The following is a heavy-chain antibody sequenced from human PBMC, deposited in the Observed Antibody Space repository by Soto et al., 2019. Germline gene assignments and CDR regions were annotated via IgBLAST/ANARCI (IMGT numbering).Heavy chain of an antibody. J-gene: IGHJ4*02. V-gene: IGHV1-69*06. D-gene: IGHD3-22*01. CDR3: ARPSYYYDSSGYYSHYFDY. CDR1: GGTFSSYA. Sequence: SVKVSCKASGGTFSSYAISWVRQAPGQGLEWMGGIIPIFGTANYAQKFQGRVTITADKSTSTAYMELSSLRSEDTAVYYCARPSYYYDSSGYYSHYFDYWGQGTLVTVSS. CDR2: IIPIFGTA.